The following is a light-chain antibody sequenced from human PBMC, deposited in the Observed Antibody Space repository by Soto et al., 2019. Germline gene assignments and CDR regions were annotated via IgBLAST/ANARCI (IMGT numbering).Light chain of an antibody. Sequence: DIVMTQSPLSLPVTPGEPASISCRSIQSLLHSNGYNYLDRYLQKPGQSPQLLIYLGSNRASGVPDRFSGSGSGTDFTLKISRVEAEDVGVYYCMQPLQSWTFGQGTKVDIK. V-gene: IGKV2-28*01. CDR3: MQPLQSWT. CDR2: LGS. CDR1: QSLLHSNGYNY. J-gene: IGKJ1*01.